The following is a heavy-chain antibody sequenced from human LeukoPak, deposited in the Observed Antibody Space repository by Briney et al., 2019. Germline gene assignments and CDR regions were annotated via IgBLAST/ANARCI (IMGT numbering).Heavy chain of an antibody. Sequence: GESLKISCKGSGYTFSSYWIGWVRQMPGKGLEWMRIIYPGESDTRYNPSFQGQVTISAEKSISTAYLQWSSLKASDTALYYCASRRKGMSTAGFDFWGQGTLVTVSS. CDR3: ASRRKGMSTAGFDF. CDR1: GYTFSSYW. J-gene: IGHJ4*02. CDR2: IYPGESDT. D-gene: IGHD5-24*01. V-gene: IGHV5-51*01.